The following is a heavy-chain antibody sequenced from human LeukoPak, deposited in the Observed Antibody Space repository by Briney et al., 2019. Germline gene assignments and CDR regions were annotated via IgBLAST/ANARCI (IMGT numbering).Heavy chain of an antibody. CDR2: IIPIFGGA. Sequence: ASVEVSCKTSGVTFSNLAIAWVRQAPGQGLEWMGGIIPIFGGANYARKFLGRVTISADEMTDTAYMVVGSLRHEDTAVYYCARDGYYDSSGRFWDYWGQGTLVTVSS. CDR3: ARDGYYDSSGRFWDY. D-gene: IGHD3-22*01. J-gene: IGHJ4*02. CDR1: GVTFSNLA. V-gene: IGHV1-69*13.